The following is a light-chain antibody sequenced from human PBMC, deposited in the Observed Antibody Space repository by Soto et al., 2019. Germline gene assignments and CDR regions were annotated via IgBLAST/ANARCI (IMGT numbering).Light chain of an antibody. CDR3: QQYDIWPPT. J-gene: IGKJ1*01. V-gene: IGKV3-15*01. CDR2: GAS. Sequence: EIVMTQSPNTLSVSPGEIVTFSCRGSQSVSSNLAWYQQKPGQAPRLFIYGASTRATGIPARFSGSGSGTEFTLTISSLQSEDFAVYYCQQYDIWPPTFGQGTKVDIK. CDR1: QSVSSN.